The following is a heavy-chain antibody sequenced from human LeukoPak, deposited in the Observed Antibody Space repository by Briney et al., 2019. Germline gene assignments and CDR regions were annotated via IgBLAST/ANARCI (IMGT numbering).Heavy chain of an antibody. D-gene: IGHD1-26*01. V-gene: IGHV1-2*02. CDR3: ASSRVRATGVCHGMDV. CDR2: INPNSGGT. CDR1: GYTFTGYY. Sequence: ASVKVSCKASGYTFTGYYMHWVRQAPGQGLEWMGWINPNSGGTNYAQKFQGRVTMTRDTSISTAYMELSRLRSDDTAVYYCASSRVRATGVCHGMDVWGQGTTVTVSS. J-gene: IGHJ6*02.